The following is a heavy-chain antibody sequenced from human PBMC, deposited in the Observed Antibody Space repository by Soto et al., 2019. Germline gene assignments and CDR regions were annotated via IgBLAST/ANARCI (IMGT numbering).Heavy chain of an antibody. D-gene: IGHD3-22*01. CDR1: GFTFDDYA. CDR3: ATVYFYDSSADYYFDN. Sequence: LRLSCTVSGFTFDDYAMSWVRQAPGKGLEWVGFISSQAFGGTTEYAASVEGRFTISTDESKTIAYLQMNSLKAADTAVYFCATVYFYDSSADYYFDNWGQGTLVTVSS. CDR2: ISSQAFGGTT. J-gene: IGHJ4*02. V-gene: IGHV3-49*04.